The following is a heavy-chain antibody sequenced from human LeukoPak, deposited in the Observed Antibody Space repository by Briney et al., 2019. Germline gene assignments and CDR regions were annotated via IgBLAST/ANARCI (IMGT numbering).Heavy chain of an antibody. CDR1: GFTFSSYS. V-gene: IGHV3-48*04. CDR3: ARPRVYFDWLLFLDY. Sequence: GGSLRLSCAASGFTFSSYSMNWVRQAPGKGLEWVSYISSSSSTIYYADSVKGRFTISRDNAKNSPYLQMNSLRAEDTAVYYCARPRVYFDWLLFLDYWGQGTLVTVSS. CDR2: ISSSSSTI. J-gene: IGHJ4*02. D-gene: IGHD3-9*01.